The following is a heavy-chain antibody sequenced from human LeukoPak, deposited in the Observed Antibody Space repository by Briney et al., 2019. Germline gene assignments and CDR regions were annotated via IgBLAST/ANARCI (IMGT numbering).Heavy chain of an antibody. Sequence: GGSLRLSCGASGFAFSSHGMHWVRQATGKGLEWLTIIWYDGSEKYYADSVKGRFTVSRDNSKNTVYLQMNSLRAEDTAVYYCGKDLGSSARYLDRVDYWGQGTLVTVSS. D-gene: IGHD2-2*01. J-gene: IGHJ4*02. CDR1: GFAFSSHG. CDR3: GKDLGSSARYLDRVDY. V-gene: IGHV3-33*06. CDR2: IWYDGSEK.